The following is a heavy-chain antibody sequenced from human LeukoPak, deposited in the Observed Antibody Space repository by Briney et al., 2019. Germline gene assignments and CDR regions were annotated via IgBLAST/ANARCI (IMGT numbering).Heavy chain of an antibody. V-gene: IGHV4-59*08. Sequence: SETLSLTCSVSTGSISTYYWSWIRQSPGKGLEWIGYIYHGGTTSYNPSLKRRVTTSVDSPKNQFFLRLTSLTAADTALYFCARHGGSLDYFDSWGPGSLVIVSP. J-gene: IGHJ4*02. D-gene: IGHD2-15*01. CDR1: TGSISTYY. CDR3: ARHGGSLDYFDS. CDR2: IYHGGTT.